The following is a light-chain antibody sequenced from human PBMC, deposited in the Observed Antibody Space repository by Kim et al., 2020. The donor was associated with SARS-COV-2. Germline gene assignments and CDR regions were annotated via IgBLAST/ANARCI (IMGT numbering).Light chain of an antibody. J-gene: IGKJ2*01. Sequence: FPWERATLSCRASQSVSSSYLTWYHQKPGQAPRLLIYGASSRATGIQDRFSGSGSGTDFTLTISRLEPEDFAVYYCQQYGGSPIYTFGQGTKLEI. CDR3: QQYGGSPIYT. CDR2: GAS. V-gene: IGKV3-20*01. CDR1: QSVSSSY.